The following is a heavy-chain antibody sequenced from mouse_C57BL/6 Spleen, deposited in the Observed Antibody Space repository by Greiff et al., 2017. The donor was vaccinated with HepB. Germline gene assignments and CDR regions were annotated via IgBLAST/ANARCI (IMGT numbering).Heavy chain of an antibody. J-gene: IGHJ1*03. V-gene: IGHV1-80*01. D-gene: IGHD1-1*01. Sequence: QVQLKESGAELVKPGASVKISCKASGYAFSSYWMNWVKQRPGKGLEWIGQIYPGDGDTNYNGKFKGKATLTADKSSSTAYMQLSSLTSEDSAVYFCARRGVATLVSAVWGTGTTVTVSS. CDR3: ARRGVATLVSAV. CDR1: GYAFSSYW. CDR2: IYPGDGDT.